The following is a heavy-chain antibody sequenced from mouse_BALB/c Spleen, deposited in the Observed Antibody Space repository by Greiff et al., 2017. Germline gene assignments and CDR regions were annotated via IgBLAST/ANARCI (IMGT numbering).Heavy chain of an antibody. J-gene: IGHJ3*01. CDR1: GFTFSSYA. CDR3: ARGDYGSSWFAY. CDR2: ISSGGST. Sequence: DVQLVESGGGLVKPGGSLKLSCAASGFTFSSYAMSWVRQTPEKRLEWVASISSGGSTYYPDSVKGRFTISRDNARNILYLQMSSLRSEDTAMYYCARGDYGSSWFAYWGQGTLVTVSA. V-gene: IGHV5-6-5*01. D-gene: IGHD1-1*01.